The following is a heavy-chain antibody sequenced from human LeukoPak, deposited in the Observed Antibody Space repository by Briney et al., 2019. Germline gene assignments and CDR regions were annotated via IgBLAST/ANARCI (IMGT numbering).Heavy chain of an antibody. J-gene: IGHJ5*02. CDR1: GFTFSSYA. CDR2: ISGSGGST. Sequence: PGGSLRLSCAASGFTFSSYAMSWVRQAPGKGLEWVSAISGSGGSTYYADSVKGRFTISRDNSKNTLYLQMNSLRAEDTAVYYCAKGQSVAGTSGWFDPWGQGTLVTVSS. D-gene: IGHD6-19*01. V-gene: IGHV3-23*01. CDR3: AKGQSVAGTSGWFDP.